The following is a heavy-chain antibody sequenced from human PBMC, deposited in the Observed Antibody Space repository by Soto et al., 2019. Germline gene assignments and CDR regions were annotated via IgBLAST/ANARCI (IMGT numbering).Heavy chain of an antibody. D-gene: IGHD3-9*01. V-gene: IGHV1-18*01. Sequence: QVKLVQSGAEVKKPGASVTVSCKASGYTFTSYGISWVRQAPGQGLEWMGWISAYNGNTNYAQKLQGRVTMTTDTSTSTAYSELRSLRSDDTAVYYCARGYYDISTGYGVGGFDYWGQGTLGTVSS. CDR2: ISAYNGNT. CDR3: ARGYYDISTGYGVGGFDY. CDR1: GYTFTSYG. J-gene: IGHJ4*02.